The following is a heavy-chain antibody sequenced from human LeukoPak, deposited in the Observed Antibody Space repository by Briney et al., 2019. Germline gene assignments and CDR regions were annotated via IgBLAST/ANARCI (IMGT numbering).Heavy chain of an antibody. CDR3: ARVVAAAGKGVDY. Sequence: GGSLRLSCAASGFTFSSYSMNWVRQAPGKGLEWVSYISSSSSTIYYADSVKGRFTISRDNAKNSLYLQMNSLRAEDTAVYYCARVVAAAGKGVDYWGQGTLVTVSS. D-gene: IGHD6-13*01. CDR1: GFTFSSYS. V-gene: IGHV3-48*04. J-gene: IGHJ4*02. CDR2: ISSSSSTI.